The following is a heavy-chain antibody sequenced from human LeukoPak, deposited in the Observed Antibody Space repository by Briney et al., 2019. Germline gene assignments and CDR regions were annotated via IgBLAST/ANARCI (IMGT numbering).Heavy chain of an antibody. CDR2: IYYSGST. Sequence: PSETLSLTCTVSGGSISSYYWSWIRQPPGKGLEWIGYIYYSGSTNYNPSLKSRVTISVDTSKNQFSLKLSSMTAADTAVYYCARAIAAAGTVEFDPWGQGTLVTVSS. V-gene: IGHV4-59*01. J-gene: IGHJ5*02. CDR1: GGSISSYY. D-gene: IGHD6-13*01. CDR3: ARAIAAAGTVEFDP.